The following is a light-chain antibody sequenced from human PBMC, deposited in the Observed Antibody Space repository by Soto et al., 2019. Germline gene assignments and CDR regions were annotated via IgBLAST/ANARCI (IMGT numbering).Light chain of an antibody. CDR2: AAS. V-gene: IGKV1-8*01. Sequence: AIRMTQSPSSFSASTGDRVTITCRASQGISSYLAWYQQKPGKAPKLLIYAASTLQSGVPSRFSGSGSGTDFTLTISRLQSEDFTTYYRQQYYSYPTLGQGTRLEIK. J-gene: IGKJ5*01. CDR1: QGISSY. CDR3: QQYYSYPT.